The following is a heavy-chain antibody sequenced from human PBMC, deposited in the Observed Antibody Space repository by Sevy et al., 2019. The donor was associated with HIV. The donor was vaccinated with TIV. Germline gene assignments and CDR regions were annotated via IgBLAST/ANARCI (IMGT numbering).Heavy chain of an antibody. V-gene: IGHV3-21*01. D-gene: IGHD3-10*01. CDR2: ISSGSSYI. J-gene: IGHJ4*02. CDR1: GFTFSNYF. CDR3: ARGDLYGSLYYFDY. Sequence: GGSLRLSCAASGFTFSNYFMNWVRQAPGKGLEWVSSISSGSSYIFYADSLKGRFTISRDNAKNSLYLHMNSLRAEDTAVYYCARGDLYGSLYYFDYWGPGTLVTVSS.